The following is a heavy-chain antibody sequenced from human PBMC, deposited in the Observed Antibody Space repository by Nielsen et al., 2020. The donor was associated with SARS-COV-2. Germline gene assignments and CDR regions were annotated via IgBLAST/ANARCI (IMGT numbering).Heavy chain of an antibody. CDR2: IWYDGSNK. Sequence: GESLKISCAASGFTFSSYGMHWVRQAPGKGLEWVAVIWYDGSNKYYADSVKGRFTISRDNSKNTLYLQMGSLRTEDMAVYYCAREAMAGTVLDYWGQGNLVTVSS. D-gene: IGHD6-19*01. J-gene: IGHJ4*02. V-gene: IGHV3-33*01. CDR1: GFTFSSYG. CDR3: AREAMAGTVLDY.